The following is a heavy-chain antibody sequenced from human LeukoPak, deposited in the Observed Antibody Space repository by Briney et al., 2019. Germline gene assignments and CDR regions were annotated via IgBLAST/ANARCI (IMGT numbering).Heavy chain of an antibody. CDR2: INPNSGGT. J-gene: IGHJ4*02. CDR3: ARDLGSLVAPAATPDY. D-gene: IGHD2-2*01. V-gene: IGHV1-2*02. Sequence: GASVKVSCKASGYTFTGYYMHWVRQAPGQGLEWMGWINPNSGGTNYAQKFQGRVTMTRDTSISTAYMELSRLRSDDTAVYYCARDLGSLVAPAATPDYWGQGTLVTVSS. CDR1: GYTFTGYY.